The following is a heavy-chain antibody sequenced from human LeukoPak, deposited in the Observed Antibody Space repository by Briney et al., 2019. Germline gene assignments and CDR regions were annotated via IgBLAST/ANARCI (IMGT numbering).Heavy chain of an antibody. D-gene: IGHD2-2*01. V-gene: IGHV1-69*01. Sequence: SVKVSCKASGGTFSSYAISWVRQAPGQGLEWIGGIIPIFGTANYAQKFQGRVTITADESTSTAYMELSSLGSEDTAVYYCAREHCSSTSCYLYFQHWGQGTLVTVSS. CDR3: AREHCSSTSCYLYFQH. CDR2: IIPIFGTA. J-gene: IGHJ1*01. CDR1: GGTFSSYA.